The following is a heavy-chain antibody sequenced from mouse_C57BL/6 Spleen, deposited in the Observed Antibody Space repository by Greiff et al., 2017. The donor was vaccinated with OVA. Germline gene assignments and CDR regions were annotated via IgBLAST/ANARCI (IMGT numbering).Heavy chain of an antibody. V-gene: IGHV1-61*01. CDR1: GYTFTSYW. CDR2: IYPSDSET. J-gene: IGHJ3*01. Sequence: VQLQQPGAELVRPGSSVKLSCKASGYTFTSYWMDWVKQRPGQGLEWIGNIYPSDSETHYNQKFKDKATLTVDKSSSTAYMQLSSLTSEDSAVYYGASRYDYAWFAYWGKGTLVTVSA. D-gene: IGHD2-4*01. CDR3: ASRYDYAWFAY.